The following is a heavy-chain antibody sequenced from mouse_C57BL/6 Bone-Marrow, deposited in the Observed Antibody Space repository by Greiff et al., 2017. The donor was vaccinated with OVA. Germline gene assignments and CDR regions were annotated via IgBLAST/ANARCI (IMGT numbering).Heavy chain of an antibody. CDR3: ARRYYGHSGFDY. V-gene: IGHV1-81*01. Sequence: QVQLQQSGAELARPGASVKLSCKASGYTFTSYGISWVKQRTGQGLEWIGEIYPRSGNTYYNEKFKGKATLTADKSSSTAYMERRSLTSEDSAVYFCARRYYGHSGFDYWGQGTTLTVSS. CDR1: GYTFTSYG. J-gene: IGHJ2*01. CDR2: IYPRSGNT. D-gene: IGHD1-1*02.